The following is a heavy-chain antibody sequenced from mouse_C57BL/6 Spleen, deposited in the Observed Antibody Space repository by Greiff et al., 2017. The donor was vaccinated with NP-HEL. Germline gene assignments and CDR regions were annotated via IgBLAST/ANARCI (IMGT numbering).Heavy chain of an antibody. CDR1: GYTFTSYG. CDR2: IYPRSGNT. CDR3: ARRGLDSSYAMDY. J-gene: IGHJ4*01. D-gene: IGHD3-2*01. Sequence: QVHVKQSGAELARPGASVKLSCKASGYTFTSYGISWVKQRTGQGLEWIGEIYPRSGNTYYNEKFKGKATLTADKSSSTAYMELRSLTSEDSAVYFCARRGLDSSYAMDYWGQGTSVTVSS. V-gene: IGHV1-81*01.